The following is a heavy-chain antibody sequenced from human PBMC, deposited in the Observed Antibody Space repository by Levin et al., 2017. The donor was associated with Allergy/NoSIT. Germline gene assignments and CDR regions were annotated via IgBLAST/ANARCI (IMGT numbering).Heavy chain of an antibody. V-gene: IGHV3-21*01. D-gene: IGHD5-18*01. Sequence: GGSLRLSCAASGFTFSSYSMNWVRQAPGKGLEWVSSISSSSSYIYYADSVKGRFTISRDNAKNSLYLQMNSLRAEDTAVYYCARALGWLTAMAYWYFDLWGRGTLVTVSS. J-gene: IGHJ2*01. CDR1: GFTFSSYS. CDR2: ISSSSSYI. CDR3: ARALGWLTAMAYWYFDL.